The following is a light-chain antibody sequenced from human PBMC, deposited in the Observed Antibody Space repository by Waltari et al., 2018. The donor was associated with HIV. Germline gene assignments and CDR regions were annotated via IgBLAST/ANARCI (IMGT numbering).Light chain of an antibody. CDR1: QDISTY. CDR2: AAS. V-gene: IGKV1D-8*01. J-gene: IGKJ1*01. CDR3: QQYQTFPRT. Sequence: IWMTQSPPSLSASTGDRVTISCRASQDISTYLAWYQQKPGKAPELLVYAASTLQSGVPSRFNGSGSGTDFTLSIRCLQSDDFATYYCQQYQTFPRTFGQGTKVEI.